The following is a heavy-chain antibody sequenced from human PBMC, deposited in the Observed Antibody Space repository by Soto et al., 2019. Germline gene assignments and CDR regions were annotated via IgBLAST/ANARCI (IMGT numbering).Heavy chain of an antibody. V-gene: IGHV3-33*01. CDR2: IWYDGSNK. D-gene: IGHD6-13*01. CDR1: GFTFSSYG. J-gene: IGHJ6*03. Sequence: QVQLVESGGGVVQPGRSLRLSCAASGFTFSSYGMHWVRQAPGKGLEWVAVIWYDGSNKYYADSVKGRFTISRDNSKNTLYLQMNSLRAEDTAVYYCARNGWYSSSWYVGYMDVWGKGTTVTVSS. CDR3: ARNGWYSSSWYVGYMDV.